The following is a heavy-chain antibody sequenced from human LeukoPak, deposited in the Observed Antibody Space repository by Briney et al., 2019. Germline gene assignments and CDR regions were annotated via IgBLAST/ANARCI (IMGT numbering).Heavy chain of an antibody. Sequence: SETLSLTCTVSGGSISSSAYYWRWIRQHPGKGLEWIGYIYYSGITYYNPSLKSRVTISVDTSKNQFSLNLSSVTAADTAVYYCARDGDCSSDSCYFDYWGQGILVTVSS. V-gene: IGHV4-31*03. J-gene: IGHJ4*02. CDR2: IYYSGIT. CDR1: GGSISSSAYY. D-gene: IGHD2-2*01. CDR3: ARDGDCSSDSCYFDY.